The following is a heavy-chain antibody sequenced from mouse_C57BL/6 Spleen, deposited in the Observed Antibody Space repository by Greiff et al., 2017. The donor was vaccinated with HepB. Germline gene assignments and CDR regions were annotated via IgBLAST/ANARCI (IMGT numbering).Heavy chain of an antibody. CDR3: ARRGAGTEAMDY. CDR1: GYTFTSYW. V-gene: IGHV1-59*01. Sequence: VQLQQSGAELVRPGTSVKLSCKASGYTFTSYWMHWVKQRPGQGLEWIGVIDPSDSYTNYNQKFKGKATLTVDTSSSTAYMQLSSLTSEDSAVYYCARRGAGTEAMDYWGQGTSVTVSS. D-gene: IGHD4-1*01. CDR2: IDPSDSYT. J-gene: IGHJ4*01.